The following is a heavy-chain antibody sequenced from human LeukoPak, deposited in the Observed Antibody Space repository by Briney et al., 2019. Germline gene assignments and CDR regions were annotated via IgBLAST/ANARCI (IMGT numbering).Heavy chain of an antibody. J-gene: IGHJ6*04. V-gene: IGHV3-48*03. CDR2: ISSSGSII. Sequence: PGGSLRLSCAASGFTFSSYEMNWVRQAPGKGLEWVSYISSSGSIIYYADSVKGRFTISRDNAKNSLYLQMNSLRAEDTAVYYCARPIIYYYYGMDVWGKGTTVTVSS. CDR1: GFTFSSYE. CDR3: ARPIIYYYYGMDV.